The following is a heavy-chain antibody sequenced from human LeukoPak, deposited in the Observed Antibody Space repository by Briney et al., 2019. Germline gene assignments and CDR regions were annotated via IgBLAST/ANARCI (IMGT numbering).Heavy chain of an antibody. CDR1: GGTFSSYA. CDR3: AREGIAAPVGVYFGY. J-gene: IGHJ4*02. Sequence: SVKVSCKASGGTFSSYAISWVRQAPGQGLEWMGGIIPIFGTANYAQKFQGRVTITTDESTSTAYMELSSLRSEDTAVYYCAREGIAAPVGVYFGYWGQGTLVTVSS. D-gene: IGHD6-25*01. V-gene: IGHV1-69*05. CDR2: IIPIFGTA.